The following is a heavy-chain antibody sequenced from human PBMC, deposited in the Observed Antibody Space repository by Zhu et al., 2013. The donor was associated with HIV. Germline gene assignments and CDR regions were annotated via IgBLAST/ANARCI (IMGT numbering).Heavy chain of an antibody. D-gene: IGHD5-18*01. CDR2: IYYSGST. Sequence: QVQLQESGPGLVKPSQTLSLTCTVSGGSISSGDYYWSWIRQPPGKGLEWIGYIYYSGSTYYNPSLKSRVTISVDTSKNQFSLKLSSVTAADTAVYYCARDPEPSYGYNWFDPWGQGTLVTVSS. CDR3: ARDPEPSYGYNWFDP. V-gene: IGHV4-30-4*01. CDR1: GGSISSGDYY. J-gene: IGHJ5*02.